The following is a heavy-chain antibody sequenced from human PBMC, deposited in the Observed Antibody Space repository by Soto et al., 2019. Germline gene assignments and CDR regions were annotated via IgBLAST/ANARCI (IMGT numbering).Heavy chain of an antibody. D-gene: IGHD6-19*01. V-gene: IGHV4-34*01. CDR3: AIQASSGWYRGGYYFDY. CDR2: INHSGST. J-gene: IGHJ4*02. Sequence: SETLSLTCAVYGGSFSGYYWSWIRQPPGKGLEWIGEINHSGSTNYNPSLKSRVTISVDTSKNQLSLKLSSVTAADTAVYYCAIQASSGWYRGGYYFDYWGQGTLVTVSS. CDR1: GGSFSGYY.